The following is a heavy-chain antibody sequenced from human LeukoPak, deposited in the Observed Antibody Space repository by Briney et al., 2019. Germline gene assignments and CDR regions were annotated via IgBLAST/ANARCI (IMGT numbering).Heavy chain of an antibody. J-gene: IGHJ6*03. CDR1: GFTFRSYA. D-gene: IGHD1-26*01. CDR3: ARRGMGALYYYYYYMDV. CDR2: ISSSGSTI. V-gene: IGHV3-48*04. Sequence: GGSLRLSCAASGFTFRSYAMSWVRQAPGKGLEWVSYISSSGSTIYYADSVKGRFTISRDNAKNSLYLQMNSLRAEDTAVYYCARRGMGALYYYYYYMDVWGKGTTVTVSS.